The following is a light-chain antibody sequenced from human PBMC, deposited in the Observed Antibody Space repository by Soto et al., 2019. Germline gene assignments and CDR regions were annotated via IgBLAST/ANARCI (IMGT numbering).Light chain of an antibody. J-gene: IGKJ1*01. CDR3: LQALQTWT. V-gene: IGKV2-28*01. CDR1: QSLLHTNGYNY. CDR2: LGS. Sequence: DLVMTQSPLSLTVTPGEPASISCRSSQSLLHTNGYNYLEWYLQKPGQSPQLLIYLGSNRASGXPXXFRGSGSGTDFTLKISRVEADDVGVYYCLQALQTWTFGQGTKVEIK.